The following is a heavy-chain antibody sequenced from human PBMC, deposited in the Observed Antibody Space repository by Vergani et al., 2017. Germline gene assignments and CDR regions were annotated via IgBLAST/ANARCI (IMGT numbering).Heavy chain of an antibody. Sequence: QVQLVESGGGVVQPGRSLRLSCAASGFTFSSYAMHWVRQAPGTGLEWVAVISYDGSNKYYADSVKGRFTISRDNAKNTLYLKMNSLRAEDTAVYYCARDGYCSGGSCYWGDAFDIWGQGTMVTVSS. J-gene: IGHJ3*02. D-gene: IGHD2-15*01. CDR1: GFTFSSYA. CDR3: ARDGYCSGGSCYWGDAFDI. V-gene: IGHV3-30-3*01. CDR2: ISYDGSNK.